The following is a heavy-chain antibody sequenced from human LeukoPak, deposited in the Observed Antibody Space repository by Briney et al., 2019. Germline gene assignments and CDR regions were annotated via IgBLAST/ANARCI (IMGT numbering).Heavy chain of an antibody. CDR1: GGSISSGSYY. CDR2: IYTSGST. J-gene: IGHJ4*02. CDR3: ATAVGGVIGH. Sequence: SETLSLTCTVSGGSISSGSYYWRWLRQPGGKGLAWIGRIYTSGSTNYHPSLKRRLTISVDTSKIHFSLTLSSVTAADTAVYYCATAVGGVIGHWGQGTLVTVSS. D-gene: IGHD2/OR15-2a*01. V-gene: IGHV4-61*02.